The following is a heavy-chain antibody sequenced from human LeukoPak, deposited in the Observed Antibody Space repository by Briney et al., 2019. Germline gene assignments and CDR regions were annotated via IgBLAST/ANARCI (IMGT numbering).Heavy chain of an antibody. CDR3: ARDVAKGCLED. CDR1: GFTFSSIW. CDR2: IKQDGTAI. V-gene: IGHV3-7*01. Sequence: GGSLRLSCAAPGFTFSSIWMSWVRQAPGKGLEWVANIKQDGTAIHYVDSVRGRFTVSRDNAKNPLYLQMNSLRAEDTALYYCARDVAKGCLEDWGQGTLVTVSS. D-gene: IGHD2-15*01. J-gene: IGHJ4*02.